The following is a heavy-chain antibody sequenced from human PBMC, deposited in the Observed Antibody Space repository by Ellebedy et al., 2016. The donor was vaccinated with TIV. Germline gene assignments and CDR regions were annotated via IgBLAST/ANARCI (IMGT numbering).Heavy chain of an antibody. V-gene: IGHV4-39*07. J-gene: IGHJ3*02. Sequence: MPGGSLRLSCTVSGGSISSSSYYWGWIRQPPGKGLEWIGSIYYSGSTYYNPSLKSRVTISVDTSKNQFSLKLSSVTAADTAVYYCASAYGDLLSQLPPKDAFDIWGQGTMVTVSS. CDR2: IYYSGST. CDR3: ASAYGDLLSQLPPKDAFDI. CDR1: GGSISSSSYY. D-gene: IGHD4-17*01.